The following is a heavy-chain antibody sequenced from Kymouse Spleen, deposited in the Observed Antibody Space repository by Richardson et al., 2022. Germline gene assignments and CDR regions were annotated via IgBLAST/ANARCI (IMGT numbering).Heavy chain of an antibody. CDR1: GFTFSSYW. D-gene: IGHD6-19*01. V-gene: IGHV3-7*01. CDR3: ARSLYSSGWFPYYYYYGMDV. CDR2: IKQDGSEK. Sequence: EVQLVESGGGLVQPGGSLRLSCAASGFTFSSYWMSWVRQAPGKGLEWVANIKQDGSEKYYVDSVKGRFTISRDNAKNSLYLQMNSLRAEDTAVYYCARSLYSSGWFPYYYYYGMDVWGQGTTVTVSS. J-gene: IGHJ6*02.